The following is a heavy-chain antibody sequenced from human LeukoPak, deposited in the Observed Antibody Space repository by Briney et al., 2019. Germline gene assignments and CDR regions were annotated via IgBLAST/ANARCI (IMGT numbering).Heavy chain of an antibody. Sequence: ASVKVSCKASGGTFSSYAISWVRQAPGQGLEWMGGIIPIFGTANYAQKFQGRVTITADESTSTAYMALSSLRSEDTAVYYCARDWGYGDYEGGWFDPWGQGTLVTVSS. CDR1: GGTFSSYA. D-gene: IGHD4-17*01. CDR2: IIPIFGTA. V-gene: IGHV1-69*13. J-gene: IGHJ5*02. CDR3: ARDWGYGDYEGGWFDP.